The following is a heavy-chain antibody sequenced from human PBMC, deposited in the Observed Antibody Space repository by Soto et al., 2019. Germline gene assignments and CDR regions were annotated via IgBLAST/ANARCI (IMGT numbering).Heavy chain of an antibody. V-gene: IGHV3-48*03. Sequence: PGGSLRLSCAVSGLTFIQFEMTWVRQAPGQGLEWVSSISSDGATIYYADSVKGRFTISRDNDKNLLYLQMNSLKGEDTATYYCVRVGIVARPYWGQGTPVTVSS. J-gene: IGHJ4*02. CDR1: GLTFIQFE. CDR2: ISSDGATI. CDR3: VRVGIVARPY. D-gene: IGHD2-21*01.